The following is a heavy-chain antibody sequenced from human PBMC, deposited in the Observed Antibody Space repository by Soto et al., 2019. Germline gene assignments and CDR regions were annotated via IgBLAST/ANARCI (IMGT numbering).Heavy chain of an antibody. Sequence: GESLKISCTGSGYRFTNYWIGWVRQMPGKGLEWMGIIYPGDSDTRYSPSFQGQVTISRDNAKNSMFLHMNSLRAEDTAIYYCARDPAYSAFDVWGQGTMVTVSS. CDR1: GYRFTNYW. CDR2: IYPGDSDT. CDR3: ARDPAYSAFDV. D-gene: IGHD5-18*01. J-gene: IGHJ3*01. V-gene: IGHV5-51*01.